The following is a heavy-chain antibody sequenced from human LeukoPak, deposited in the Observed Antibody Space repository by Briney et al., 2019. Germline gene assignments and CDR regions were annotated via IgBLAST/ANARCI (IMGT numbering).Heavy chain of an antibody. V-gene: IGHV4-31*03. J-gene: IGHJ3*02. CDR1: GGSINSGDYC. D-gene: IGHD3-9*01. CDR3: ARGIRYFDWLAAFDI. CDR2: IYYSGST. Sequence: PSETLSLTCTVSGGSINSGDYCWSWIRQHPGKGLEWIGYIYYSGSTYYNPSLKSRVTTSVDTSKNQLSLKLSSVTAADTAVYYCARGIRYFDWLAAFDIWGQGTMVTVSS.